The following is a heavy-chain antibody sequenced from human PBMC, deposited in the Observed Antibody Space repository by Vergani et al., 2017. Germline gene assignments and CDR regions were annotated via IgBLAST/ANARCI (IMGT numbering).Heavy chain of an antibody. D-gene: IGHD5-18*01. Sequence: QVQLQQWGAGLLKTSETLSLTCAVYGGSFSGYYWSWIRQPPGKGLEWIGEINHSGSTNYNPSLKSRVTISVDTSKNQFSLKLSSVTAADTAVYYCARGPARGDTAMVHLDYWGQGTLVTVSS. CDR3: ARGPARGDTAMVHLDY. V-gene: IGHV4-34*01. J-gene: IGHJ4*02. CDR1: GGSFSGYY. CDR2: INHSGST.